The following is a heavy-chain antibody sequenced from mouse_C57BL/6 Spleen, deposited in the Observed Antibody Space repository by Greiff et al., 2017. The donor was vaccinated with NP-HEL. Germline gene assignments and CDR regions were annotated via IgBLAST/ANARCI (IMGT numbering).Heavy chain of an antibody. CDR1: GYTFTSYW. V-gene: IGHV1-55*01. CDR2: IYPGSGST. Sequence: QVQLQQPGAELVKPGASVKMSCKASGYTFTSYWITWVKQRPGQGLEWIGDIYPGSGSTNYNEKFKSKATLTVDTSSSTAYMQLSSLTSEDSAVYYCARPYYDYDETDWYFDVWGTGTTVTVSS. D-gene: IGHD2-4*01. J-gene: IGHJ1*03. CDR3: ARPYYDYDETDWYFDV.